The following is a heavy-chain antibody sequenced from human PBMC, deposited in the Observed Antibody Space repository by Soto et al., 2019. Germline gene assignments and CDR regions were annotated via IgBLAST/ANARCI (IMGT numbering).Heavy chain of an antibody. CDR1: GYSFTSYG. J-gene: IGHJ4*02. V-gene: IGHV1-18*04. CDR3: ARHRFNYYDDTVYYYFDY. CDR2: ISGHNGNT. D-gene: IGHD3-22*01. Sequence: SVKVSCKASGYSFTSYGISWVRQAPGQGPEWMGWISGHNGNTNHPQSLQGRVTMTTDTSRNTAYMELRSLRSDDTAVYYCARHRFNYYDDTVYYYFDYWGQGTLVTVSS.